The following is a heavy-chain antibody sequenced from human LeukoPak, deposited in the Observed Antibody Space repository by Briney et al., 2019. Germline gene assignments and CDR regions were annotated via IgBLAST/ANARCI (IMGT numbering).Heavy chain of an antibody. CDR3: ASSRGYNNGYRALELPPSPVD. CDR2: IYHSGNT. CDR1: GYSISSGYY. J-gene: IGHJ4*02. Sequence: SETLSLTCTVSGYSISSGYYWAWIRQPPGKGLQWIGNIYHSGNTYYNPSLKSRVSISVDTSKNQFSLRLTSVTAADTAVYYCASSRGYNNGYRALELPPSPVDWGQGTLVTVSS. V-gene: IGHV4-38-2*02. D-gene: IGHD5-18*01.